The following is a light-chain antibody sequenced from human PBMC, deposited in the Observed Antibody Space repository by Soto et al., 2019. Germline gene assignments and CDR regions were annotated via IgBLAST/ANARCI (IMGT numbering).Light chain of an antibody. CDR3: QQRRNWQVT. CDR1: QSISSN. CDR2: RTS. J-gene: IGKJ5*01. V-gene: IGKV3-15*01. Sequence: EIVMTQAPATLSVSPGERATLSCRASQSISSNLAWYQQKPGQAPRLLMFRTSSRATGFPARFSGSGSGTDFTLTISSLEPEDFAVYYCQQRRNWQVTFGQGTRLEIK.